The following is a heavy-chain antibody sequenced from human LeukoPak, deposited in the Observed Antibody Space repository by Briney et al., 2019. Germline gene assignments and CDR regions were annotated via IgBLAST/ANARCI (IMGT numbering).Heavy chain of an antibody. D-gene: IGHD3-10*01. Sequence: PSETLSLTCAVYGGSFSGYYWSWIRQPPGKGLEWIGEINHSGSTNYNPSLKSRVTISVDTSKNQFSLKLSSVTAADTAVYYCARVPQMVRGVRGGDYWGQGTLVTVSS. CDR3: ARVPQMVRGVRGGDY. CDR1: GGSFSGYY. V-gene: IGHV4-34*01. J-gene: IGHJ4*02. CDR2: INHSGST.